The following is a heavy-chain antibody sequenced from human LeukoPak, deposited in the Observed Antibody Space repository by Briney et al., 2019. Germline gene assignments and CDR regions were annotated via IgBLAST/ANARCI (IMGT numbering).Heavy chain of an antibody. Sequence: SETLSLTCTVSGGSITSFYWSWIRQPAGKGLEWIGRIYTSGSTNFNPSLESRVTMSVATSRNQFSLKLSSVTAADTAVYYCARWSSGSLDYWGQGTLVTVSS. CDR3: ARWSSGSLDY. J-gene: IGHJ4*02. D-gene: IGHD1-26*01. CDR2: IYTSGST. CDR1: GGSITSFY. V-gene: IGHV4-4*07.